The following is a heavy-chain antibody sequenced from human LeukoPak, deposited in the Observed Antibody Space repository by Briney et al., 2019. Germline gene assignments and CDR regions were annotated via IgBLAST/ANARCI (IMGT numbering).Heavy chain of an antibody. CDR2: ISGSGGST. Sequence: GGSLRLSCAASGFTFSGYAMSWVRQAPGKGLEWVSAISGSGGSTYYADSVKGRFTISRDNSKNTLYLQMNSLRAEDTAVYYCAKKRGDYYDSSGYYDDYWGQGTLVTVSS. J-gene: IGHJ4*02. CDR3: AKKRGDYYDSSGYYDDY. D-gene: IGHD3-22*01. V-gene: IGHV3-23*01. CDR1: GFTFSGYA.